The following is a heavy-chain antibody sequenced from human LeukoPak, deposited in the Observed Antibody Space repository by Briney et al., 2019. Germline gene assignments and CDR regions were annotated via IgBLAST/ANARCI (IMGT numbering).Heavy chain of an antibody. CDR3: XXXXXLSNSWYYFDY. J-gene: IGHJ4*02. D-gene: IGHD6-13*01. CDR2: INTDTGNP. V-gene: IGHV7-4-1*02. Sequence: ASVKVSCKASGYSFTTYAMNWVRQAPGQGLEWMGWINTDTGNPTYAPGFAGRFVFSLDTSVNTAYLQITGLKAEDTAIYYCXXXXXLSNSWYYFDYWGQGTLVTVSS. CDR1: GYSFTTYA.